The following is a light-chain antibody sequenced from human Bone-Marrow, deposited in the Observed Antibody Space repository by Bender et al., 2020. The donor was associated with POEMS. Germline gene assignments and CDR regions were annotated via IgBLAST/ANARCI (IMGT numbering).Light chain of an antibody. Sequence: QSVLTQPPSASGTPGQRVTISCSGSNSNIGTNAVNWYQQFPGTAPKLLIYANDLQPSGVPDRFSGSKSGTSASLAIRGLQSEDEAEYYCASWDESLDAYVFGSGTQITVL. CDR3: ASWDESLDAYV. CDR2: AND. CDR1: NSNIGTNA. J-gene: IGLJ1*01. V-gene: IGLV1-44*01.